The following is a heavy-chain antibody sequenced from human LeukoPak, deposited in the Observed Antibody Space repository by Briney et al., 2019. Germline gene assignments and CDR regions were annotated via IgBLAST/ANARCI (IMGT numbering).Heavy chain of an antibody. D-gene: IGHD3-10*01. J-gene: IGHJ3*02. Sequence: GGSLRLSCAASGFTFSAYSMNWDRQAPGKGLEWVSSISSSSSYMYYADSVKGRLTISRDNAKNSLYLQMNSLRAEDTAVYYCAREGYYYGFDIWGQGTMVTVSS. CDR1: GFTFSAYS. V-gene: IGHV3-21*01. CDR2: ISSSSSYM. CDR3: AREGYYYGFDI.